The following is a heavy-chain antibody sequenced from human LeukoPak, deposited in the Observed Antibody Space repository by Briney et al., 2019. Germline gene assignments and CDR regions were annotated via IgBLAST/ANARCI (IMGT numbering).Heavy chain of an antibody. CDR2: IIPIFGTA. J-gene: IGHJ6*03. CDR1: GGTFSSYA. Sequence: GSSVKVSCKASGGTFSSYAISWVRQAPGQGLEWMGGIIPIFGTANYAQKFQGRVTITADESTSTAHMELSSLRSEDTAVYYCASRLGDYYYYMDVWGKGTTITVSS. V-gene: IGHV1-69*01. D-gene: IGHD6-25*01. CDR3: ASRLGDYYYYMDV.